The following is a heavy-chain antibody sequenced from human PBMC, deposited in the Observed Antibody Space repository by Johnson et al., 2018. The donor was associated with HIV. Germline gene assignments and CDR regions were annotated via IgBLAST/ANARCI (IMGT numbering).Heavy chain of an antibody. Sequence: EVQLVESGGGTVQPGGSLRLSCGASGFTFSDHWMQWVRQVPGKGLVWVSRINGDGTGSTYADSVKGRFTISRDNAKNSLYLQMNSLRAEDTAVYYCAKGGSSNDAFDIWGQGTMVTVSS. CDR2: INGDGTGS. CDR1: GFTFSDHW. J-gene: IGHJ3*02. CDR3: AKGGSSNDAFDI. V-gene: IGHV3-74*02. D-gene: IGHD6-13*01.